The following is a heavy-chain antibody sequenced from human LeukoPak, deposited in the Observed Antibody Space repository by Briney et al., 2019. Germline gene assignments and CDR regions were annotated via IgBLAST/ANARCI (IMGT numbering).Heavy chain of an antibody. CDR2: IDWDDDK. CDR1: GFSLSTSGMR. D-gene: IGHD4-23*01. CDR3: ARMPHGNLYFDY. V-gene: IGHV2-70*04. J-gene: IGHJ4*02. Sequence: SGPALVKPTQTLTLTCTFSGFSLSTSGMRVSWIRQPPGKALEWLARIDWDDDKFYSTSLKTRLTISKDTSKNQVVLTMTNMDPVDTATYYCARMPHGNLYFDYWGQGTLVTVSS.